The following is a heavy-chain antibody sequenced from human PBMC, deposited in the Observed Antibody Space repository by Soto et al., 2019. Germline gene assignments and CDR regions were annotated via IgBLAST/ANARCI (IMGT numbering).Heavy chain of an antibody. CDR2: ISGSGGST. CDR3: AREVYSSGWLSPTYYYFHAMDV. J-gene: IGHJ6*02. Sequence: GGSLRLSCAASGFTFSSYAMSWVRQAPGKGLEWVSAISGSGGSTYYADSVKGRFTISRDNSKNTLYLQMNSLRAEDTAVYYCAREVYSSGWLSPTYYYFHAMDVWGQGTTVTVSS. D-gene: IGHD6-19*01. V-gene: IGHV3-23*01. CDR1: GFTFSSYA.